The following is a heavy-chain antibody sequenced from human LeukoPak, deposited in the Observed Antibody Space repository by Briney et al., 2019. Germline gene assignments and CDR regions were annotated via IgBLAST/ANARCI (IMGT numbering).Heavy chain of an antibody. Sequence: ASVKVSCKAFGYTFTSNYMHWVRQAPGQGPEWMGVISPSGGSTTYAQKFQGRVTMTTDTSTSTAYMELRSLRSDDTAVYYCARGNYCSGGSCYDGAFDYWGQGTLVTVSS. V-gene: IGHV1-46*01. CDR3: ARGNYCSGGSCYDGAFDY. CDR2: ISPSGGST. J-gene: IGHJ4*02. D-gene: IGHD2-15*01. CDR1: GYTFTSNY.